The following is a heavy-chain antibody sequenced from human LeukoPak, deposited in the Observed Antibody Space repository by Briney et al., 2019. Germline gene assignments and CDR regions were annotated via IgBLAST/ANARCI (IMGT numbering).Heavy chain of an antibody. J-gene: IGHJ6*03. V-gene: IGHV4-59*01. CDR3: ARVPNHYFYIDV. CDR2: IYSGGRN. CDR1: GGSISSYY. Sequence: SETLSLTCTVSGGSISSYYWSWIRQSPGKGLEWIGYIYSGGRNNYNPSLKSRVTMSLDTSKNQISLKLTSVTAADTAVYFCARVPNHYFYIDVWGKGTTVTVSS.